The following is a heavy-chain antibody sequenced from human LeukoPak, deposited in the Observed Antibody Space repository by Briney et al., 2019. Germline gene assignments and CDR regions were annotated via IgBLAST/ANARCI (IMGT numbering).Heavy chain of an antibody. V-gene: IGHV3-48*03. J-gene: IGHJ6*03. CDR1: GFTFSSYE. Sequence: GGSLRLSCAASGFTFSSYEMNWVRQAPGKGLEWVSYISSSSSTIYYADSVKGRFTISRDNAKNSLYLQMNTLRAEDTAVYYCAREQRGYSGYGHITYYYNYMDVWGKGTTVTVSS. D-gene: IGHD5-12*01. CDR2: ISSSSSTI. CDR3: AREQRGYSGYGHITYYYNYMDV.